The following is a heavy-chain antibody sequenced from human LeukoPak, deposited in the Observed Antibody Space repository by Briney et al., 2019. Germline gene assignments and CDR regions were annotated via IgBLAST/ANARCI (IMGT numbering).Heavy chain of an antibody. Sequence: GGSLRLSCAASGFSFSNYAMSWTRQAPGKGLEWVSAISGSGAGHVTYYADFVEGRFTISRDNSKNTLFLQMDSLRAEDTAVYYCAKAEAYNYGSGSYSPWGQGTLVTVSS. V-gene: IGHV3-23*01. CDR3: AKAEAYNYGSGSYSP. D-gene: IGHD3-10*01. CDR1: GFSFSNYA. CDR2: ISGSGAGHVT. J-gene: IGHJ5*02.